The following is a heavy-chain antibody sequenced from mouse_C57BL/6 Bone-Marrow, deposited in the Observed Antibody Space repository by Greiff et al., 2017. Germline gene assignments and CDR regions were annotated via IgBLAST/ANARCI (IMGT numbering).Heavy chain of an antibody. CDR1: GYTFTSYW. V-gene: IGHV1-53*01. Sequence: QVQLKQPGTELVKPGASVKLSCKASGYTFTSYWMHWVKQRPGQGLEWIGNINPSNGGTNYNEKFKSKATLTVDKSSSTAYMHLSSLTSEDSAVYYCARGHYGPYAMDYWGQGTSVTVSS. D-gene: IGHD1-1*01. CDR3: ARGHYGPYAMDY. CDR2: INPSNGGT. J-gene: IGHJ4*01.